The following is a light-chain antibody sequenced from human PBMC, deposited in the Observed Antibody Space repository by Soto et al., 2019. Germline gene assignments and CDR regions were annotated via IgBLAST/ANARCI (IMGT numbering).Light chain of an antibody. CDR2: DVT. CDR3: CSYAGSYIYV. CDR1: SSDVGGYNY. V-gene: IGLV2-11*01. Sequence: QSALTQPRSVSGSPGQSVSISCTGTSSDVGGYNYVSWYQHHPGKAPTVMIYDVTKRPSGVPDRFSGSKSGNTASLTISGIQAEDEAHYYCCSYAGSYIYVFGTGTKLTVL. J-gene: IGLJ1*01.